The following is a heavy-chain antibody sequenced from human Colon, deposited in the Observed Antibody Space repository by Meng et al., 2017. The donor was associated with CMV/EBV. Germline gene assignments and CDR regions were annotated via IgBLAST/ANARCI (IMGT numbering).Heavy chain of an antibody. Sequence: GESLKISCVGSGFTFSNFAMHWVRQAPDKGLEYVSGISSNGRITYYADSVKGRFTVSRDTSKNTLYLHMGSLRPEDMALYHCARTRYDSYIDNWGQGTLVTVSS. CDR3: ARTRYDSYIDN. V-gene: IGHV3-64*02. J-gene: IGHJ4*02. D-gene: IGHD1-20*01. CDR2: ISSNGRIT. CDR1: GFTFSNFA.